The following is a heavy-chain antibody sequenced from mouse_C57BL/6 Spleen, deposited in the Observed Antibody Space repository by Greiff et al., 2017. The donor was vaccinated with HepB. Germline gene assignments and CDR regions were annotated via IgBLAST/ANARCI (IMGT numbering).Heavy chain of an antibody. CDR1: GFSLTSYG. CDR2: IWRGGST. J-gene: IGHJ1*03. D-gene: IGHD1-1*01. CDR3: AKVNYGSSFHWYFDV. V-gene: IGHV2-5*01. Sequence: QVQLQQSGPGLVQPSQSLSITCTVSGFSLTSYGVHWVRQSPGKGLEWLGVIWRGGSTDYNAAFMSRLSITKDNSKSQVFFKMNSLQADDTAIYYCAKVNYGSSFHWYFDVWGTGTTVTVSS.